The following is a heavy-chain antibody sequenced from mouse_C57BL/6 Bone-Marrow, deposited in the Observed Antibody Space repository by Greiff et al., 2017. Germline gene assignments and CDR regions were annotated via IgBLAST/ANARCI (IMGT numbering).Heavy chain of an antibody. Sequence: EVQLQQSGAELVKPGASVKLSCTASGFNIKDYYMHWVKQRTEQGLEWIGRIDPEDGETKSAPKFPGKATITADTSSNTAYLQLSSLTSEDTAVYYCARGWDREYYFDYWGQGTTLTVSS. CDR3: ARGWDREYYFDY. CDR2: IDPEDGET. J-gene: IGHJ2*01. D-gene: IGHD3-3*01. CDR1: GFNIKDYY. V-gene: IGHV14-2*01.